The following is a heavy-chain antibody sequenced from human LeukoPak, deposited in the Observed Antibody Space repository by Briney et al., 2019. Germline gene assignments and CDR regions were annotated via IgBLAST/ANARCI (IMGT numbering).Heavy chain of an antibody. CDR2: ICYSGST. CDR3: ARHERNYYDSSGYYPAAFDI. V-gene: IGHV4-59*08. Sequence: SETLSLTCTVSGGSISSYYWSWIRQPPGKGLEWIGYICYSGSTNYNPSLKSRVTISVDTSKNQFSLKLSSVTAADTAVYYCARHERNYYDSSGYYPAAFDIWGQGTMVTVSS. J-gene: IGHJ3*02. D-gene: IGHD3-22*01. CDR1: GGSISSYY.